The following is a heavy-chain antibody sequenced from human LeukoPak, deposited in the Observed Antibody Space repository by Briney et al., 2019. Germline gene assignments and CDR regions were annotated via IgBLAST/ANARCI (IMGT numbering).Heavy chain of an antibody. J-gene: IGHJ4*02. Sequence: SETLSLTCTVSGGSISSSTYYWGWIRQPPGKGLEWIGSIYYSGSTYYNPSLKSRVTISVDTSKNQFSLKLSSVTAADTAVYYCATVGLQQWPAYFDYWGEGTLVTVSS. D-gene: IGHD6-19*01. CDR2: IYYSGST. V-gene: IGHV4-39*01. CDR3: ATVGLQQWPAYFDY. CDR1: GGSISSSTYY.